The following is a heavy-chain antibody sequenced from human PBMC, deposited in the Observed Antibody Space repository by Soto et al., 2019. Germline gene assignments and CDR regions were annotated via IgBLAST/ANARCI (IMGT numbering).Heavy chain of an antibody. Sequence: SETLSLTCTVSGGSISSYYWSWIRQPPGKGLEWIGYIYYSGSTNYNPSLKSRVTISVDTSKNQFSLKLRSVIAADTAVYYCARGSGWYLRFDYWGQGTLVTVSS. CDR2: IYYSGST. J-gene: IGHJ4*02. CDR3: ARGSGWYLRFDY. D-gene: IGHD6-19*01. V-gene: IGHV4-59*01. CDR1: GGSISSYY.